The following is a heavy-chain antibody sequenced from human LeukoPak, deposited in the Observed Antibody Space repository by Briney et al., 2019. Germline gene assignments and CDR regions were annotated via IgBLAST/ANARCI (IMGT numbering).Heavy chain of an antibody. CDR3: ARGFTHDYGDYFDY. CDR1: GFTVSSNY. D-gene: IGHD4-17*01. CDR2: IYSDSGGST. Sequence: GGSLRLSCAASGFTVSSNYMSWVRQAPGKGLEWVSVIYSDSGGSTYYADSVKSRFTMSRDNSKNTLYLHMNSLRAEDTAVYYCARGFTHDYGDYFDYWGQGTLVTVSS. J-gene: IGHJ4*02. V-gene: IGHV3-66*01.